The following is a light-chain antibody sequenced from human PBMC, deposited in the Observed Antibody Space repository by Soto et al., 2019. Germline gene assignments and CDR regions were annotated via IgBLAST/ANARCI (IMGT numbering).Light chain of an antibody. CDR3: QQYGTSEII. CDR1: QTLSNSF. Sequence: EIALSQSPGTLSLSPGERATLSCRASQTLSNSFIAWYQHKPGQAPRLLVYDTSTRATGIPDRYSGSGSGTDFTLTISRLEPEDFAVFFCQQYGTSEIIFGQGTRLENK. J-gene: IGKJ5*01. V-gene: IGKV3-20*01. CDR2: DTS.